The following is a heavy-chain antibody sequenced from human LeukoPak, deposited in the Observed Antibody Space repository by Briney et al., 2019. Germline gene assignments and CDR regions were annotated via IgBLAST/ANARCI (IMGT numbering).Heavy chain of an antibody. Sequence: SQTLSLTCAVSGDSVSSSSAAWMWIRQSPSRGLEWLGRTYYRSTWNNDYAESVQDRITVSPDTSKNQFSLQLRSVTPEDTAVYYCARGRQQLHYFDYWGQGALVTVSS. CDR3: ARGRQQLHYFDY. V-gene: IGHV6-1*01. J-gene: IGHJ4*02. D-gene: IGHD6-13*01. CDR2: TYYRSTWNN. CDR1: GDSVSSSSAA.